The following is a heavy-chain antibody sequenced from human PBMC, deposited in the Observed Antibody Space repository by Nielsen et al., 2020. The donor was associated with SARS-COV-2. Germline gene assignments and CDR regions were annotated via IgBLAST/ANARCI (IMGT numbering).Heavy chain of an antibody. CDR2: IYPGDSDT. D-gene: IGHD3-22*01. J-gene: IGHJ3*02. V-gene: IGHV5-51*01. CDR3: ARCTYYYDSSGYYYPDAFDI. Sequence: VRQMPGKGLEWMGIIYPGDSDTRYSPSFQGQVTISADKSISTAYLQWSSLKASDTAMYYCARCTYYYDSSGYYYPDAFDIWGQGTMVTVSS.